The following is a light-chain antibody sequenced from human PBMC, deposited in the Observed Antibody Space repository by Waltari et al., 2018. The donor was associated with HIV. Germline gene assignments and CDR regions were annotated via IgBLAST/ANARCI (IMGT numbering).Light chain of an antibody. V-gene: IGLV1-40*01. CDR1: SPNIGAGYD. CDR2: GDS. CDR3: QSYDTGLV. Sequence: QSVLTPPPSVSGAPGQRVTNSCTGSSPNIGAGYDVHWYQHFPGTAPKLLIFGDSNRPSGVPDRFSGSKSGTSASLAITGLQAEDEADYYCQSYDTGLVFGGGTKLTVL. J-gene: IGLJ2*01.